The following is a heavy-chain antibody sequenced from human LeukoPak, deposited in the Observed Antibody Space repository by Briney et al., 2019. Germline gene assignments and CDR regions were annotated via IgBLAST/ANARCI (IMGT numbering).Heavy chain of an antibody. CDR2: IIPIFGTA. Sequence: SVKVSCKASGGTFSSYAISWVRQAPGQGLEWMGGIIPIFGTANYAQKFQGRVTITADESTSTAYMELSSLRSEDTAVYYCATQDSIGAIYAFDIWGQGTMVTVSS. D-gene: IGHD3-22*01. V-gene: IGHV1-69*13. CDR1: GGTFSSYA. J-gene: IGHJ3*02. CDR3: ATQDSIGAIYAFDI.